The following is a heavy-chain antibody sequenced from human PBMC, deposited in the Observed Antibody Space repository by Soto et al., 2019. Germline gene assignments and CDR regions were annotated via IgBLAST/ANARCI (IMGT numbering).Heavy chain of an antibody. Sequence: QVQLVESGGGVVQPGRSLTLSCAASGFTFSSYVIHWVRQTPDKGLEWVAFISRAGSKAYYADSVKGRFTISRDNSKKMLYLEMNRMRAEDSAVYYCARDDEGGSDCDLGYWGQGTLGTVSS. V-gene: IGHV3-30-3*01. J-gene: IGHJ4*02. D-gene: IGHD1-26*01. CDR3: ARDDEGGSDCDLGY. CDR1: GFTFSSYV. CDR2: ISRAGSKA.